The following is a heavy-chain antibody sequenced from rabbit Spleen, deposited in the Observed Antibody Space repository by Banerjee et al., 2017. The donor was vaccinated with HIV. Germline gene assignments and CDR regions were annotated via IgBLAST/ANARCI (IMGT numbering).Heavy chain of an antibody. J-gene: IGHJ4*01. CDR3: ARGSAAMTMVITGYYLNL. Sequence: QSLEESGGDLVKPGASLTLTCTASGFSFSSRYYMCWVRQAPGKGPEWIGCIYPDGSGSTAYATWAKGRFTISKTSSTTVTLQMTSLTAADTATYFCARGSAAMTMVITGYYLNLWGQGTLSPS. V-gene: IGHV1S40*01. CDR1: GFSFSSRYY. CDR2: IYPDGSGST. D-gene: IGHD2-1*01.